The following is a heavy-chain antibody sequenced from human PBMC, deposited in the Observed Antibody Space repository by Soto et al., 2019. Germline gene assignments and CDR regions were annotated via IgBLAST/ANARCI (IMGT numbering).Heavy chain of an antibody. J-gene: IGHJ4*02. V-gene: IGHV4-34*01. Sequence: QVQLQQWGAGLLKPSETLSLTCAVYGGSFSGYYWSWIRQPPGKGLEWIGEINHSGSTNYNPSLKSRVTISVDTSKTQFSLKLSSVTAADTAVYYCARGGSPSRIAARPGGDYWGQGTLVTVSS. CDR2: INHSGST. CDR3: ARGGSPSRIAARPGGDY. D-gene: IGHD6-6*01. CDR1: GGSFSGYY.